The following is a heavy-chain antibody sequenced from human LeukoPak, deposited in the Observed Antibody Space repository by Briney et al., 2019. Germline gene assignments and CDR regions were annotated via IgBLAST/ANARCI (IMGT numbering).Heavy chain of an antibody. CDR3: AKDIYGDYGGLDY. J-gene: IGHJ4*02. CDR2: IFNSGGST. D-gene: IGHD4-17*01. CDR1: GFSFSSKA. Sequence: GGSLRLSCAASGFSFSSKAMSRVRQAPGKGLEWVSAIFNSGGSTCYADSVKGRFTISRDNSKNTLYLQMNNLRVEDTALYYCAKDIYGDYGGLDYWGQGTLVTVSS. V-gene: IGHV3-23*01.